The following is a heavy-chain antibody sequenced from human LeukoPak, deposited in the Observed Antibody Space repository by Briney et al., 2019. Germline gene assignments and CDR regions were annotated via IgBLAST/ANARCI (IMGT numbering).Heavy chain of an antibody. Sequence: EASVKVSCKASGYTFTGYYLHWVRQAPGQGLEWMGWINPHNGGTNYAQKFQGRVTMTRDTSITTAYMELSRLRSDDTAVYYCARGEEGGIIVVLWGQGTLVTVSS. CDR3: ARGEEGGIIVVL. CDR2: INPHNGGT. J-gene: IGHJ4*02. D-gene: IGHD3-22*01. CDR1: GYTFTGYY. V-gene: IGHV1-2*02.